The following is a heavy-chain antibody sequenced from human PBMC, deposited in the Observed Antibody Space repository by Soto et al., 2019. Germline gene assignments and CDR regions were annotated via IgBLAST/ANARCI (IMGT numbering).Heavy chain of an antibody. D-gene: IGHD6-6*01. Sequence: GYLRLSWAASGFTLSSEAMSWVRQAPGKGLEWVSAISGSGGSTYYADSVKGRFTISRDNSKNTLYLQMNSLRAEDTAVYYCAKDHKQLVRGVFDPWGQGTLVTVSS. CDR2: ISGSGGST. CDR1: GFTLSSEA. V-gene: IGHV3-23*01. J-gene: IGHJ5*02. CDR3: AKDHKQLVRGVFDP.